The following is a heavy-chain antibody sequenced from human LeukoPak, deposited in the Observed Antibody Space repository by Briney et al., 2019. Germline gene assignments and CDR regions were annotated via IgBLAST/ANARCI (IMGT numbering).Heavy chain of an antibody. V-gene: IGHV4-34*01. CDR1: GGSFSGYY. Sequence: SETLSLTCAVYGGSFSGYYWSWIRQPPGKGLEWIGSIYYGGSTYYNPSLKSRVTISVDTSKNQFSLKLSSVTAADTAVYYCARQFKIAVAGRGYFDYWGQGTLVTVSS. CDR2: IYYGGST. D-gene: IGHD6-19*01. CDR3: ARQFKIAVAGRGYFDY. J-gene: IGHJ4*02.